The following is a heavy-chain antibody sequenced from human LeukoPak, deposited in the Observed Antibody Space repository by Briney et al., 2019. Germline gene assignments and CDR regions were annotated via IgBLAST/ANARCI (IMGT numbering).Heavy chain of an antibody. D-gene: IGHD3-22*01. Sequence: SETLSLTCSVSGGSITSSRYYWGWIRQPPGKGLEWIGTIYYSGSTYYNPSLKSRVTISVDTSKNQFSLKLTPVTAADTAVYYCARHDSSYYYRPFDYWGQGTLVTASS. CDR2: IYYSGST. CDR1: GGSITSSRYY. J-gene: IGHJ4*02. CDR3: ARHDSSYYYRPFDY. V-gene: IGHV4-39*01.